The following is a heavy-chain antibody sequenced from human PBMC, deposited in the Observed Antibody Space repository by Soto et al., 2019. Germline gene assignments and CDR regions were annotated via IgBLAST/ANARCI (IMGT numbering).Heavy chain of an antibody. J-gene: IGHJ5*02. V-gene: IGHV4-4*07. Sequence: PSETLSLTCTVSGASISGFCWSWIRKSAGKGLEWIGRIYATGTTDYNPSLKSRVMMSVDTSKKQFPLKLRSVTAADTAVYYCVRDGTKTLRDWFDPWGQGISVTVSS. D-gene: IGHD1-1*01. CDR1: GASISGFC. CDR3: VRDGTKTLRDWFDP. CDR2: IYATGTT.